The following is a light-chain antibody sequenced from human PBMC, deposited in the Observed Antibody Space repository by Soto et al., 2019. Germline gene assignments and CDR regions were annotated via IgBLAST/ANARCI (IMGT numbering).Light chain of an antibody. J-gene: IGLJ2*01. CDR2: LNNDGSH. CDR1: SGLSSYA. V-gene: IGLV4-69*01. CDR3: QTWGTGFQV. Sequence: QLVLTQSPSASASLGASVKLTCTLSSGLSSYAIAWHQKQPGKSPRYLMDLNNDGSHTKGDGIPDRFSGSSSGAERYLIISSLQSEDEADYYCQTWGTGFQVFGGGTKVTVL.